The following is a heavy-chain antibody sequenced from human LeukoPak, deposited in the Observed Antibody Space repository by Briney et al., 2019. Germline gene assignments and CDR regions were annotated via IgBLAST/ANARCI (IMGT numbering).Heavy chain of an antibody. Sequence: ASVKVSCKASGYTFTSYYMHWVRQAPGQGLEWMGIINPSGGSTSYAQKFQGRVTMTRDTSTSTVYMELSSLRSEDTAVYYCALKGPPSGSWGPYYFDYWGQGTPVTVSS. J-gene: IGHJ4*02. CDR2: INPSGGST. CDR3: ALKGPPSGSWGPYYFDY. CDR1: GYTFTSYY. D-gene: IGHD6-13*01. V-gene: IGHV1-46*03.